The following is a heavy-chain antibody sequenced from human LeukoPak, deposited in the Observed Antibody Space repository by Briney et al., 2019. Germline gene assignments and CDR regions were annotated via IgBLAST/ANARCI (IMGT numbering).Heavy chain of an antibody. V-gene: IGHV1-18*01. Sequence: GASVKVSCKASGYTFTSYGISWVRQAPGQGLEWMGWISAYNGNTNYAQKLQGRVTMTTDTSTSTAYMELRSLRSDDTAVYYCARADSYGSGSYYNYYYYYYGMDVWGQGTTVTVSS. CDR2: ISAYNGNT. CDR1: GYTFTSYG. CDR3: ARADSYGSGSYYNYYYYYYGMDV. D-gene: IGHD3-10*01. J-gene: IGHJ6*02.